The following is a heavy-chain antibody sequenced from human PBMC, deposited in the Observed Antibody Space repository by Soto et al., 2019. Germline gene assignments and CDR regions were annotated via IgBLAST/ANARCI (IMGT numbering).Heavy chain of an antibody. CDR3: ARDMRESDSSGYRPSDF. V-gene: IGHV3-7*05. CDR1: RFTFSYNW. J-gene: IGHJ4*02. Sequence: GGSLRLSCTGSRFTFSYNWMTRVRQAPGKGLEWVANIKEDGSEKYYVDSVKGRFTISRDNVKNSLYLQMNNLRAEDTAVYYCARDMRESDSSGYRPSDFWGQGALVTVSS. CDR2: IKEDGSEK. D-gene: IGHD3-22*01.